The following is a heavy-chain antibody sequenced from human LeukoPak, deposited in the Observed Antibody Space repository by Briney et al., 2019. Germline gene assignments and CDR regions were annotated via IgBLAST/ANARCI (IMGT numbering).Heavy chain of an antibody. CDR3: ATDLLGSYYYYGMDV. J-gene: IGHJ6*02. V-gene: IGHV1-24*01. CDR1: GYTLTELS. D-gene: IGHD2-15*01. CDR2: FDPEDGET. Sequence: ASVKVSCKVSGYTLTELSMHWVRQAPGKGLEWMGGFDPEDGETIYAQKFQGRVTMTEDTSTDTAYMELSSLRSEDTAVYYRATDLLGSYYYYGMDVWGQGTTVTVSS.